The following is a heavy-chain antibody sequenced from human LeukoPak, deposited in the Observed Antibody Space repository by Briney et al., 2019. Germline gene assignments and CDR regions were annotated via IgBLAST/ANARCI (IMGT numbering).Heavy chain of an antibody. CDR3: ATMGAKNFDH. Sequence: ASVTVSCKASGYTFTDYYIHWVRQAPGQGLEWLGWINPNTGGTHYVQKFQDRVTMTRDRSIRTAYMGVSRLGSDDTAEYYCATMGAKNFDHWGQGTLVTVSS. J-gene: IGHJ4*02. CDR1: GYTFTDYY. CDR2: INPNTGGT. V-gene: IGHV1-2*02. D-gene: IGHD1-26*01.